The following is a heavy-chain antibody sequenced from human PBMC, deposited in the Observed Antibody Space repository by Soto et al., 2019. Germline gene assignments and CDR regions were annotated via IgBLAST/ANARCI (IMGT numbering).Heavy chain of an antibody. CDR2: INPNSGGT. Sequence: ASVKVSCKASGYTFTGYYMHWVRQAPGQGLEWMGWINPNSGGTNYAQKFQGWVTMTRDTSISTAYMELSRLRSDDTAVYYCARDAGSSWDYYYYGMDVWGQGTTVTVSS. D-gene: IGHD6-13*01. V-gene: IGHV1-2*04. J-gene: IGHJ6*02. CDR3: ARDAGSSWDYYYYGMDV. CDR1: GYTFTGYY.